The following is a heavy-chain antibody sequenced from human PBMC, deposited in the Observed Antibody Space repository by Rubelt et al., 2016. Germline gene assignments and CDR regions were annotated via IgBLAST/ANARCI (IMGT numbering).Heavy chain of an antibody. Sequence: QLQLQESGSGLVKTSQTLSLTCTVSGGSISSSSYYWGWIRQPPGKGLEWIGTIYYSGSTYYNASLKSRVTISLDTSKNQFSLKMNSATAADTAVFYCARNTGSSPFDPWGQGTLVTVSS. J-gene: IGHJ5*02. CDR2: IYYSGST. CDR3: ARNTGSSPFDP. D-gene: IGHD1-26*01. CDR1: GGSISSSSYY. V-gene: IGHV4-39*01.